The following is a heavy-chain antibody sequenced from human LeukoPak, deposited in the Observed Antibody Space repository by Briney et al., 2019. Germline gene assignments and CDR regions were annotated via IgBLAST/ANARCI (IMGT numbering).Heavy chain of an antibody. D-gene: IGHD2-21*02. V-gene: IGHV3-23*01. CDR3: AKSRIVVVTAIDY. CDR2: ITGSGDST. J-gene: IGHJ4*02. Sequence: GASLTLSCVASGFTFSNYDMSWVRQAPGKGLEWVSAITGSGDSTFNADSVKGRFTISRDNSKNTLHLQMNNLRAEDTAVYYCAKSRIVVVTAIDYWGQGILVTVSS. CDR1: GFTFSNYD.